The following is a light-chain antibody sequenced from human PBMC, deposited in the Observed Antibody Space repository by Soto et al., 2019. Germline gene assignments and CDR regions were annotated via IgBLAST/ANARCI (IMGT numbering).Light chain of an antibody. CDR1: QSVNSN. CDR3: QQYNYWPRT. V-gene: IGKV3-15*01. J-gene: IGKJ1*01. Sequence: EIVMTQSPATLSVSPGDRATLSCRASQSVNSNLAWYQQKPGQAPRLLIYGASTRATGIPARFSGSGSGTELTLTISSLQPEDLAVYYCQQYNYWPRTFGQGTKVEIK. CDR2: GAS.